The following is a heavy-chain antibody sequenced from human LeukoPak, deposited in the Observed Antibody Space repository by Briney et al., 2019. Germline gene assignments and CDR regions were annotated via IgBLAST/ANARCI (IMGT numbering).Heavy chain of an antibody. CDR2: IYHNGIT. D-gene: IGHD5-24*01. CDR1: GGSISNFNW. Sequence: TSETLSLTCSVSGGSISNFNWWNWVRQSPGKGLEWVGQIYHNGITNYNPSLKSRLTISVDKSRNLFSLNLTSVTAADTAVYFCARELATINGPYFESWGQGTLVTVSS. V-gene: IGHV4-4*02. J-gene: IGHJ4*02. CDR3: ARELATINGPYFES.